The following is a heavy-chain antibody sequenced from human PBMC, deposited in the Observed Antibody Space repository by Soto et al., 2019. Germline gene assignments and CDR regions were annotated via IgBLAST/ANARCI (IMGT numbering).Heavy chain of an antibody. CDR1: GFTFSDYY. V-gene: IGHV3-11*06. J-gene: IGHJ3*02. Sequence: RRLSCAASGFTFSDYYMSWIRQAPGKGLEWVSYISSSSSYTNYADSVKGRFTISRDNAKNSLYLQMNSLRAEDTAVYYCARDSTGQPPRGSAFDIWGQGTMVTVSS. CDR2: ISSSSSYT. D-gene: IGHD2-15*01. CDR3: ARDSTGQPPRGSAFDI.